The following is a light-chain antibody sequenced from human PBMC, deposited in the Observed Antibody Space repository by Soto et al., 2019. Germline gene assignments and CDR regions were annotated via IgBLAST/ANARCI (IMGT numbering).Light chain of an antibody. CDR2: EVS. CDR3: CSYAGSSTFLYV. CDR1: SSDVGSYNL. V-gene: IGLV2-23*02. J-gene: IGLJ1*01. Sequence: QSVLTQPASVSGSPGQSITISCTGTSSDVGSYNLVSWYQQHPGKAPKLMIYEVSKRPSGVSNRFSGSKSGNTASLTISGLHAEDEADYYCCSYAGSSTFLYVFGTGTKLTVL.